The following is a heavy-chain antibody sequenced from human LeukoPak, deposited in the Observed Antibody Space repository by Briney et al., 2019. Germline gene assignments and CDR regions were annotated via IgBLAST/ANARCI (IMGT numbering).Heavy chain of an antibody. CDR2: ISGSGGST. CDR3: AKDFADYALDY. V-gene: IGHV3-23*01. J-gene: IGHJ4*02. Sequence: GGSLRLSCAASGFTFSSYAMSWVRQAPGKGLEWVSAISGSGGSTYYADSVKGRFTISRDNSKNTLYLQMNSLRAEDTAVHCAKDFADYALDYWGQGTLVTVSS. CDR1: GFTFSSYA. D-gene: IGHD2-2*01.